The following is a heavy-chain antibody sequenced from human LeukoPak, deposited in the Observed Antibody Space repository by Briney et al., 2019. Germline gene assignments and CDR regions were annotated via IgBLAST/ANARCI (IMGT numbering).Heavy chain of an antibody. CDR1: GGAFSSYA. V-gene: IGHV1-69*13. CDR2: IIPIFGTA. Sequence: VASVKVSCKASGGAFSSYAISWVRQAPGQGLEWMGGIIPIFGTANYAQKFQGRVTITADESTSTAYMELSSLRSEDTAVYYCARDYGDYLFHYWGQGTLVTVSS. J-gene: IGHJ4*02. D-gene: IGHD4-17*01. CDR3: ARDYGDYLFHY.